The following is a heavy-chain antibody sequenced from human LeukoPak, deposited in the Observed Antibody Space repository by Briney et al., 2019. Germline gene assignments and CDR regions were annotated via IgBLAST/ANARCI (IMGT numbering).Heavy chain of an antibody. J-gene: IGHJ4*02. V-gene: IGHV3-73*01. D-gene: IGHD6-13*01. CDR2: IRSKADSYTT. CDR3: RAAADLNDY. CDR1: GFTFSGSA. Sequence: PGGSLKLSCAASGFTFSGSAMHWVRQASGKGLEWLGRIRSKADSYTTAYAASVKGRFNVSRDDSKNTAYLQMNSLKTEDTAVYYCRAAADLNDYWGQGTLVTVSS.